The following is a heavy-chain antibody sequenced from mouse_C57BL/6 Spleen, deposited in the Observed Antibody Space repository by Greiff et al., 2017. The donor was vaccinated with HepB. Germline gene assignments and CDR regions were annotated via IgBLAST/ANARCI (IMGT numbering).Heavy chain of an antibody. V-gene: IGHV2-2*01. J-gene: IGHJ4*01. Sequence: VQLQESGPGLVQPSQSLSITCTVSGFSLTSYGVHWVRQSPGKGLEWLGVIWSGGSTDYNAAFISRLSISKDNSTSQVFFKMNSLQADDTAIYYCARSDDGLYYYAMDYWGQGTSVTVSS. CDR1: GFSLTSYG. CDR3: ARSDDGLYYYAMDY. CDR2: IWSGGST. D-gene: IGHD2-3*01.